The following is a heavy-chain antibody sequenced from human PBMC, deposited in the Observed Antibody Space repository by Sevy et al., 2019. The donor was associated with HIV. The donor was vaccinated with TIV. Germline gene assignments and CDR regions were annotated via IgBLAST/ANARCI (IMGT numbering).Heavy chain of an antibody. D-gene: IGHD6-13*01. CDR3: ATHAGIAAAGRVFDY. CDR2: IRNKTDSYTT. CDR1: GFTFSDHY. Sequence: GGSLRLSCAASGFTFSDHYMEWVRQAPGKGLEWVGRIRNKTDSYTTEYAASVKGRFTISRDDSKNSLYLLMNSLKTEDTAVYYCATHAGIAAAGRVFDYWGQGTLVTVSS. V-gene: IGHV3-72*01. J-gene: IGHJ4*02.